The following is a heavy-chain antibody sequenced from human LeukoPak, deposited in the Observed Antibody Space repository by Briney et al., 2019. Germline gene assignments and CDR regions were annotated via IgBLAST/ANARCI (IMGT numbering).Heavy chain of an antibody. CDR1: GFTFSSYA. CDR3: AKDRRPHTISTQNGAFDY. J-gene: IGHJ4*02. CDR2: ISGSGGNT. Sequence: GGSLRLSCAASGFTFSSYAMSWVRQAPGKGLEWVSGISGSGGNTYDADSVKGRFTISRDNSKNALYLQMNSLRVEDTAVYYCAKDRRPHTISTQNGAFDYWGQGTLVTVSS. V-gene: IGHV3-23*01. D-gene: IGHD5-24*01.